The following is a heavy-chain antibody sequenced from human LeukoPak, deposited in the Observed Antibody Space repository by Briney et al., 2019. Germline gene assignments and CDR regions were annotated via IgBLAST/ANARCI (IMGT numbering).Heavy chain of an antibody. V-gene: IGHV1-69*13. CDR3: AADYGDRRGPWYFDY. J-gene: IGHJ4*02. D-gene: IGHD4-17*01. Sequence: ASVKVCCKASGGTFSSYAISWVRQAPGQGLEWMGGIIPIFGTANYAQKFQGRVTITADESTSTAYMELSSLRSEDTAVYYCAADYGDRRGPWYFDYWGQGTLVTVSS. CDR2: IIPIFGTA. CDR1: GGTFSSYA.